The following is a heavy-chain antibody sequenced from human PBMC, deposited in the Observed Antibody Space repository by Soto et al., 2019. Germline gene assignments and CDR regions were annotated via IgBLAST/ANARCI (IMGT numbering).Heavy chain of an antibody. J-gene: IGHJ4*02. CDR2: IIPIFGTA. V-gene: IGHV1-69*13. CDR1: GGTFSSYA. D-gene: IGHD3-22*01. Sequence: SVKGSCKASGGTFSSYAISWVRQAPGQGLEWMGGIIPIFGTANYAQKFQGRVTITADESTSTAYMELSSLRSEDTAVYYCARGNTMIERDFGYWGQGTLVTVSS. CDR3: ARGNTMIERDFGY.